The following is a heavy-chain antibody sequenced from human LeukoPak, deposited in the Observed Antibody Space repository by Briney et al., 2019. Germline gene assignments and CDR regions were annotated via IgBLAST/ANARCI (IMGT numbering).Heavy chain of an antibody. CDR1: GYTFAGYY. V-gene: IGHV1-2*02. Sequence: ASVKVSCKASGYTFAGYYMHWVRQAPGQGLEWMGWINPNSGGTNYPQKLQGRVTMTRDTSISTSYMELSRLRSDDTAVYYCARDLPYYDILTGYNLAGYYFDYWGQGTLVTVSS. CDR2: INPNSGGT. D-gene: IGHD3-9*01. J-gene: IGHJ4*02. CDR3: ARDLPYYDILTGYNLAGYYFDY.